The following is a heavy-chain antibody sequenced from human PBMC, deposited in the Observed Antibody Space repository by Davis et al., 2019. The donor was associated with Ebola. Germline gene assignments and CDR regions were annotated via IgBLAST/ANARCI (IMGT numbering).Heavy chain of an antibody. CDR2: ISGSGGST. CDR1: GFTFSSYA. Sequence: GESLKISCAASGFTFSSYAMSWVRQAPGKGLEWVSAISGSGGSTYYADSVKGRFTISSDNAKNSLYLQMNSLRAEDTAVYYCARVYYDFWSGYYYYYGMDVWGQGTTVTVSS. CDR3: ARVYYDFWSGYYYYYGMDV. D-gene: IGHD3-3*01. V-gene: IGHV3-23*01. J-gene: IGHJ6*02.